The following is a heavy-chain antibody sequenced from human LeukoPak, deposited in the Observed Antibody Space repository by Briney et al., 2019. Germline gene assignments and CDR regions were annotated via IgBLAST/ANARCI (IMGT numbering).Heavy chain of an antibody. CDR2: IWYDGSNK. V-gene: IGHV3-33*01. D-gene: IGHD6-25*01. J-gene: IGHJ5*01. Sequence: GGALRLSCAASGFTFSSYGMHWVRQAPGKGLEWVAGIWYDGSNKYYADSVKGRFTISRDNSKNTLYLQMNSLRAEDTAVYYCARDRGRNWFDSWGQGTLVTVSS. CDR3: ARDRGRNWFDS. CDR1: GFTFSSYG.